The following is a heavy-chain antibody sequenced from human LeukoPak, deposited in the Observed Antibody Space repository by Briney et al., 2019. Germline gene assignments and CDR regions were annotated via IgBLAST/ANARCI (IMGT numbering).Heavy chain of an antibody. J-gene: IGHJ4*02. CDR2: IYYSGST. V-gene: IGHV4-39*01. Sequence: PSETLSLTCTVSGGSISSSSYYWGWIRQPPGKGLEWIGSIYYSGSTYYNPSLKSRVTISVDTSKNQFSLKLSSVTAADTAVYYCARYEFGRDFDYWGQGTLVTVSS. CDR1: GGSISSSSYY. D-gene: IGHD3-3*01. CDR3: ARYEFGRDFDY.